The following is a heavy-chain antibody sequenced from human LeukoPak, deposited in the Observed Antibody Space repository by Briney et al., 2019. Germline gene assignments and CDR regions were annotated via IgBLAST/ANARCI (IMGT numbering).Heavy chain of an antibody. CDR2: ISYDGSNK. CDR3: ARDVPTGASGSDY. V-gene: IGHV3-30-3*01. D-gene: IGHD3-10*01. CDR1: GFTFSSYA. J-gene: IGHJ4*02. Sequence: GGFLRLSCAASGFTFSSYAMHWVRQAPGKGLEWVAVISYDGSNKYYADSVKGQFTISRDNSKNTLYLQMNSLRAEDTAVYYCARDVPTGASGSDYWGQGTLVTVSS.